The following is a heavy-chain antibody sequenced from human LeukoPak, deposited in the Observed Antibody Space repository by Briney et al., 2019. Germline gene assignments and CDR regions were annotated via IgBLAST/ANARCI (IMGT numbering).Heavy chain of an antibody. CDR1: GSTFDDYA. CDR2: ISWNSGSI. D-gene: IGHD5-24*01. V-gene: IGHV3-9*01. CDR3: AKSGYNRFDY. Sequence: GGSLRLSCAASGSTFDDYAMHWVRQAPGKGLEWVSGISWNSGSIGYADSVKGRFTISRDNSKNTLYLQMNSLRVEDTAVYYCAKSGYNRFDYWGQGTLVTVSS. J-gene: IGHJ4*02.